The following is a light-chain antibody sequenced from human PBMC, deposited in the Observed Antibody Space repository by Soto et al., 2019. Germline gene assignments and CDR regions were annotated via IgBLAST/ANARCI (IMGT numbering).Light chain of an antibody. CDR2: GAS. J-gene: IGKJ1*01. V-gene: IGKV3-20*01. CDR3: QQYGSSPEWT. CDR1: QSVSSSY. Sequence: EIVLTQSPGTLSLSPGERATLSCRASQSVSSSYLAWYQQKPGQAPRLLIYGASSRATGILDRFSGSGSGTDFTLTISRLEPEDFAVYYCQQYGSSPEWTFGQGTKVDIK.